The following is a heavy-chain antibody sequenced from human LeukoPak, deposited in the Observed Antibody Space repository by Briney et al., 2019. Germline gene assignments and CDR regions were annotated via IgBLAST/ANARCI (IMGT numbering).Heavy chain of an antibody. D-gene: IGHD6-19*01. CDR1: GFTFSSYG. V-gene: IGHV3-30*18. Sequence: PGGSLRLSCAASGFTFSSYGMHWVRQAPGKGLEWVAVISYDGSNKYYADSVKGRFTISRDNSKNTLYLQMNSLRAEDTAVYYCAKALRVGRSSGWFDYWGQGTLVTVSS. CDR3: AKALRVGRSSGWFDY. J-gene: IGHJ4*02. CDR2: ISYDGSNK.